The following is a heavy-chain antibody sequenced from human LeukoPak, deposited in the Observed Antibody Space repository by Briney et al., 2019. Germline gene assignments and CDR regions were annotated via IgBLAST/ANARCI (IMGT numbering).Heavy chain of an antibody. CDR3: ARGEMSDTAMVPDY. CDR1: GFTFSSYE. CDR2: ISSSGSTI. Sequence: GGSLRLCCAASGFTFSSYEMNWVRQAPGKGLEWVSYISSSGSTIYYADSVKGRFTISRDNAKNSLYLQMNSLTAEDTAVYYCARGEMSDTAMVPDYWGQGTLVTVSS. J-gene: IGHJ4*02. V-gene: IGHV3-48*03. D-gene: IGHD5-18*01.